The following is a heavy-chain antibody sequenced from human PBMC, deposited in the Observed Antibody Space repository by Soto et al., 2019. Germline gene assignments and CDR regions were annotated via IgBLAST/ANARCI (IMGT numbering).Heavy chain of an antibody. CDR3: AKGGLDIVVVPAAPNWFDP. V-gene: IGHV3-30*18. Sequence: GGSLRLSCAASGFTFSSYGMHWVRQAPGKGLEWVAVISYDGSNKYYADSVKGRFTISRDNSKNTLYLQMNSLRAEDTAVYYCAKGGLDIVVVPAAPNWFDPWGQGTLVTVSS. J-gene: IGHJ5*02. CDR1: GFTFSSYG. D-gene: IGHD2-2*03. CDR2: ISYDGSNK.